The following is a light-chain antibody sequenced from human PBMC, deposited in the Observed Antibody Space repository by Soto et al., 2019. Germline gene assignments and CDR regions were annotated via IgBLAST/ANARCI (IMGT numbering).Light chain of an antibody. CDR2: DAS. Sequence: EIVLTQSPATLSLSPGERATLSCRASQSLSTYLAWYQQKPGQAPRLLIYDASNRATGIPARFSGSGSGTDFTLTISSLEPEDFAVYYCQRRNNWPPGAAFGGGTKVEIK. J-gene: IGKJ4*01. CDR1: QSLSTY. V-gene: IGKV3-11*01. CDR3: QRRNNWPPGAA.